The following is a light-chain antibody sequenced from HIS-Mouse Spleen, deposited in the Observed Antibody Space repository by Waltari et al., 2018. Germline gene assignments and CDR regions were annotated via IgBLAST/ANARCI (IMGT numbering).Light chain of an antibody. J-gene: IGLJ2*01. Sequence: SYELTQPPSVSVSPGQPARIPCPGDALPKKYAYWYPQKSGQAPVLVIYEDSKRPSGIPERFSGSSSGTMATLTISGAQVEDEADYYCYSTDSSGNHRVFGGGTKLTVL. CDR1: ALPKKY. CDR3: YSTDSSGNHRV. V-gene: IGLV3-10*01. CDR2: EDS.